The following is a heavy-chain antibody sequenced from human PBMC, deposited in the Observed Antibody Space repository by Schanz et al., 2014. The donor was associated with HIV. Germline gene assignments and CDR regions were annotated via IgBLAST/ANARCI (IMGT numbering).Heavy chain of an antibody. CDR2: IWYDGSNK. CDR1: GFTFSSYG. Sequence: QVQVVESGGGVVQPGRSLRLSCAASGFTFSSYGMHWVRQAPGKGLEWVAVIWYDGSNKYYTDSVKGRFTISRDSSKNTLYLQMNSLRAEDTAVYYCANSGYCTSGICYTRGNGMDVWGQGTTVTVSS. CDR3: ANSGYCTSGICYTRGNGMDV. J-gene: IGHJ6*02. V-gene: IGHV3-33*06. D-gene: IGHD2-8*01.